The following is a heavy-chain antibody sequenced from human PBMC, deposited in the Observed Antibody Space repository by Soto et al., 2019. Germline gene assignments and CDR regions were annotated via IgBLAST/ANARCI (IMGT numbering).Heavy chain of an antibody. J-gene: IGHJ5*02. CDR3: ARVIPGAEAWFDP. Sequence: ASVKVSCKASGNTFTNFGVTWVRQAPGQGLEWMGWISAYTDDPNYAQKFQGRVTVTIDTSTSTAYLDLRSLTSDDTAVYYCARVIPGAEAWFDPWGQGTLVTAPQ. CDR1: GNTFTNFG. D-gene: IGHD2-2*01. CDR2: ISAYTDDP. V-gene: IGHV1-18*01.